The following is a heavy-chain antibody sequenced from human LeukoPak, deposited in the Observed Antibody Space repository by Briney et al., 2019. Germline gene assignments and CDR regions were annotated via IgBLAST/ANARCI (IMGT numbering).Heavy chain of an antibody. J-gene: IGHJ5*02. CDR3: ARSEEANWFDP. D-gene: IGHD3-3*01. CDR1: GGSISSDDYY. CDR2: IYYSGST. Sequence: PSQTLSLTCTVSGGSISSDDYYWSWIRQPPGKGLEWIGYIYYSGSTYYNPSLKSRVTISVDTSKNQFSLKLSSVTAADTAVYYCARSEEANWFDPWGQGTLVTVSS. V-gene: IGHV4-30-4*01.